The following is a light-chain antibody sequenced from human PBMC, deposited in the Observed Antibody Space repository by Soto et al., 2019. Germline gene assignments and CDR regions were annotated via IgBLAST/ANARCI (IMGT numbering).Light chain of an antibody. CDR2: GAS. J-gene: IGKJ2*01. Sequence: ENGLRQSPGTVSLSPGERATLSCRASQSVDNIYLAWYQHKPGQAPRLLIYGASSRVTGVPDRFSGSGSGTDFTLTISRLEPEDFAVYYCQQYGSSRTFGQGTKVEIK. CDR3: QQYGSSRT. V-gene: IGKV3-20*01. CDR1: QSVDNIY.